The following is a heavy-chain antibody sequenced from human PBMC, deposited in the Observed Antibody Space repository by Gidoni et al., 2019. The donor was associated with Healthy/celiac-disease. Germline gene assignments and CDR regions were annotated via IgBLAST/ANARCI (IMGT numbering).Heavy chain of an antibody. CDR1: GFTCSSYS. CDR2: ISSSSSYI. Sequence: EVQLVESGGGLVKPGGSLRLSCAASGFTCSSYSRNWVRQAPGKGLECVSSISSSSSYIYYADSVKGRFTISRDNAKNSLYLQMNSLRAEDTAVYYCARGGADKAYFDYWGQGTLVTVSS. V-gene: IGHV3-21*01. D-gene: IGHD2-15*01. J-gene: IGHJ4*02. CDR3: ARGGADKAYFDY.